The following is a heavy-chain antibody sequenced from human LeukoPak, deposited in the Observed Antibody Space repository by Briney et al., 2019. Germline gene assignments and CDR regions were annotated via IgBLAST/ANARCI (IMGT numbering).Heavy chain of an antibody. CDR1: GFTFGNFW. CDR2: MKGDASLI. CDR3: GFSSSGWAGLDY. J-gene: IGHJ4*02. Sequence: GGSLRLSCAASGFTFGNFWMSWVRQAPGKGLQWVASMKGDASLIYYVDSMKGRFTISRDNARNSLYLQMNSLRAEDTAVYYCGFSSSGWAGLDYWGQGTLVTVSS. V-gene: IGHV3-7*01. D-gene: IGHD6-19*01.